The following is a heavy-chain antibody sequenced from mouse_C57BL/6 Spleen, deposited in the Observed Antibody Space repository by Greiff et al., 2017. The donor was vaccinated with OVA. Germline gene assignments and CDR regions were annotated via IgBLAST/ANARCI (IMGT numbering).Heavy chain of an antibody. CDR1: GYSITSDY. CDR3: ARTHYYGSTYYAMDY. CDR2: ISYSGST. J-gene: IGHJ4*01. D-gene: IGHD1-1*01. Sequence: EVQRVESGPGLAKPSQTLSLTCSVTGYSITSDYWNWIRKFPGNKLEYMGYISYSGSTYYNPSLKSRISITRDTSKNQYYLQLNSVTTEDTATYYGARTHYYGSTYYAMDYWGQGTSVTVSS. V-gene: IGHV3-8*01.